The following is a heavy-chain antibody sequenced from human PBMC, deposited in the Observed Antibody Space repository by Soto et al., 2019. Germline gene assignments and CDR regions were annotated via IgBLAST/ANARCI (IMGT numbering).Heavy chain of an antibody. CDR3: ASRYKITMVRYNNWFDP. J-gene: IGHJ5*02. V-gene: IGHV4-4*02. CDR1: GGSISSSNW. Sequence: SETLSLTCAVSGGSISSSNWWSWVRQPPGKGLEWIGEIYHSGSTNYNPSLKSRVTISVDKSKNQFSLKLSSVTAADTAVYYCASRYKITMVRYNNWFDPWGQGTLVTVSS. CDR2: IYHSGST. D-gene: IGHD3-10*01.